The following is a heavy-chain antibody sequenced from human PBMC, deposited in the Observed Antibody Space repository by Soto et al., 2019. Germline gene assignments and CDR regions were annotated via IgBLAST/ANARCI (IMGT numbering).Heavy chain of an antibody. Sequence: PGGSLRLSCAASGFTFSGSAMHWVRHASGKGLEWVGRIRSKANSYATAYAASVKGRFTISRDDSKNTAYLQMNSLKTEDTAVYYCPKLVLVAATLSYFDYWGQGTLVTVSS. D-gene: IGHD2-15*01. CDR3: PKLVLVAATLSYFDY. V-gene: IGHV3-73*01. J-gene: IGHJ4*02. CDR2: IRSKANSYAT. CDR1: GFTFSGSA.